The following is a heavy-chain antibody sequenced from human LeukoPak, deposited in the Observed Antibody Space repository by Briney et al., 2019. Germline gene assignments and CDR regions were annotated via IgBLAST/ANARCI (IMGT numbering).Heavy chain of an antibody. D-gene: IGHD2-2*01. CDR1: GYTFTSYD. Sequence: ASVKVSCKASGYTFTSYDINWVRQATGQGLEWMGWMNPNSGNTGYAQKFQGRVTMTRNTSISTAYMELSSLRSEDTAAYYCARAVPAAIRKVTNWFDPWGQGTLVTVSS. V-gene: IGHV1-8*01. J-gene: IGHJ5*02. CDR2: MNPNSGNT. CDR3: ARAVPAAIRKVTNWFDP.